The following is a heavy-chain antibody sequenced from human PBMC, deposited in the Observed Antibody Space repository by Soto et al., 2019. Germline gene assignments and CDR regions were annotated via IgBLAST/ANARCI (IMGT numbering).Heavy chain of an antibody. V-gene: IGHV3-53*01. D-gene: IGHD3-22*01. CDR2: IYSDGST. J-gene: IGHJ3*01. CDR3: ARGLKIRHDAFDL. Sequence: GSLRLSCAPSVFTFSNNYMNWVRQAPGKGLEWVSIIYSDGSTYYADYVKGRFTISRDNSKNTLYLQMDSLRAEDTAVYFCARGLKIRHDAFDLWGPGTMVTVSS. CDR1: VFTFSNNY.